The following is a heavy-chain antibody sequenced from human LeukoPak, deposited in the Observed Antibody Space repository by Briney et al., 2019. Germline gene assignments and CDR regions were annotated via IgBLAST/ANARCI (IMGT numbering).Heavy chain of an antibody. D-gene: IGHD2-15*01. CDR2: ISSSSGYI. J-gene: IGHJ4*02. Sequence: PGGSLRLSCAASGFTFSSYSMIWVRQAPGKGLEWVSSISSSSGYIYYADSVKGRFTISRDNAKNSLYLQMNSLRAEDTAVYYCARATPHCSGGSCSFDYWGQGTLVTVSS. CDR1: GFTFSSYS. V-gene: IGHV3-21*01. CDR3: ARATPHCSGGSCSFDY.